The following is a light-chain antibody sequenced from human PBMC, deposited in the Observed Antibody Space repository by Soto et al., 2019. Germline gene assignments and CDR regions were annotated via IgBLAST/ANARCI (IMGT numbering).Light chain of an antibody. CDR3: GTWDSSLRVYV. Sequence: QSVLTQPPSVSAAPGHAVTISCSGSSSNIGTYYVSWYQQLPGTAPKLLIYDNNKRPSGIPDRFSGSKSGASATLGIAGLQTGDEADYYCGTWDSSLRVYVFGTGTQLTVL. V-gene: IGLV1-51*01. CDR2: DNN. CDR1: SSNIGTYY. J-gene: IGLJ1*01.